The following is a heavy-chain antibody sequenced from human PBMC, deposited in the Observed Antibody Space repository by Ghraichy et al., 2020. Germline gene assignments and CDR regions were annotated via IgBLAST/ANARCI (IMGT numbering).Heavy chain of an antibody. CDR1: GFTFSSYG. J-gene: IGHJ4*02. Sequence: GSLRLSCAASGFTFSSYGMHWVRQAPGKGLEWVAVISYDGSNKYYADSVKGRFTISRDNSKNTLYLQMNSLRAEDTAVYYCAKDDTVGAITGFDYWGQGALVTVSS. CDR3: AKDDTVGAITGFDY. CDR2: ISYDGSNK. D-gene: IGHD1-26*01. V-gene: IGHV3-30*18.